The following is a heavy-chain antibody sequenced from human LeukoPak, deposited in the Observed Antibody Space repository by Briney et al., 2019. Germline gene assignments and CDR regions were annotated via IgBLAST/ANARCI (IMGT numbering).Heavy chain of an antibody. V-gene: IGHV4-4*02. D-gene: IGHD3-3*01. CDR3: ARSNYDFWSGYLPHDAFDI. J-gene: IGHJ3*02. CDR2: IYHSGST. Sequence: SGTLSLTCAVSGGSISSSNWWSWVRQPPGKGLEWIGYIYHSGSTYYNPSLKSRVTISVDRSKNQFSLKLSSVTAADTAVYYCARSNYDFWSGYLPHDAFDIWGQGTMVTVSS. CDR1: GGSISSSNW.